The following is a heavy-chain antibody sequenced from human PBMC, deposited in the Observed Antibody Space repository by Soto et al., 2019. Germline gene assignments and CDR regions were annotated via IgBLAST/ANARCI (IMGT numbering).Heavy chain of an antibody. CDR3: ATTRTVAATRYYYYGMDV. CDR2: FDPEDGET. Sequence: GASVKVSCKVSGYTLTELSMHWVRQAPGKGLEWMGGFDPEDGETIYAQKFQGRVTMTEGTSTDTAYMELSSLRSEDTAVYYCATTRTVAATRYYYYGMDVWGQGTTVTVSS. CDR1: GYTLTELS. J-gene: IGHJ6*02. D-gene: IGHD2-15*01. V-gene: IGHV1-24*01.